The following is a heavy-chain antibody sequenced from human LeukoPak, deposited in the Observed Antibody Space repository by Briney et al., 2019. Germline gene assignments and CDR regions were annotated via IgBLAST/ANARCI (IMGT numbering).Heavy chain of an antibody. D-gene: IGHD3-22*01. CDR3: ARGAMIVVVITNDAFDI. CDR2: IIPLFGTA. V-gene: IGHV1-69*13. Sequence: SVKVSCKASGYTFTSYGISWVRQAPGQGLEWMGGIIPLFGTANYAQTSTGRVTITADESTIKAYRKLRSLRSEDTAVYYCARGAMIVVVITNDAFDIWGQGTMVTVSS. J-gene: IGHJ3*02. CDR1: GYTFTSYG.